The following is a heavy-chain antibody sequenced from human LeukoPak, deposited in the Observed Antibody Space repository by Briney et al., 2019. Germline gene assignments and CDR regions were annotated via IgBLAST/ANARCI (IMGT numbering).Heavy chain of an antibody. CDR2: ISGSGGST. CDR1: GFTFSSYA. D-gene: IGHD3-3*01. CDR3: AKHFYDFWSGYYTGYFDL. V-gene: IGHV3-23*01. J-gene: IGHJ2*01. Sequence: GGSLRLSCAASGFTFSSYAMSWVRQAPGKGLEWVSAISGSGGSTYYADSVKGRFTISRDNSKNTLYLQMNSLRAEDTAVYYCAKHFYDFWSGYYTGYFDLWGRGTLVTVFS.